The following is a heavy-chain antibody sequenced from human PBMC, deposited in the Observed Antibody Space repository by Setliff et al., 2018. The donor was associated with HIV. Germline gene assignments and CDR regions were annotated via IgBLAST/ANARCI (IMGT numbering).Heavy chain of an antibody. CDR2: VYYSGST. CDR1: GGSLSNHY. CDR3: ARQSSGSPEYFQH. D-gene: IGHD1-26*01. V-gene: IGHV4-59*08. Sequence: PSETLSLTCTVSGGSLSNHYWSWLRQSPKNGLEWIGYVYYSGSTNYKPSFKSRVSISVDTSKNQLSLKVSSVTAADTAVYYCARQSSGSPEYFQHWGQGTLVTVSS. J-gene: IGHJ1*01.